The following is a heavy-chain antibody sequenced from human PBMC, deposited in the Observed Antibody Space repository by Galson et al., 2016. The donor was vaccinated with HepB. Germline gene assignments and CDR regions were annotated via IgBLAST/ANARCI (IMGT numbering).Heavy chain of an antibody. CDR2: VTRSGGAT. Sequence: SLRLSCAASGFSFSNSGMSWVRQAPGRGLEWVSGVTRSGGATHYADFVKGRVTISRDNSKNTLYLYMNDLTAGDTAIYYCGKHGGFDYWGQGALVTVSS. CDR3: GKHGGFDY. V-gene: IGHV3-23*01. J-gene: IGHJ4*02. CDR1: GFSFSNSG. D-gene: IGHD3-16*01.